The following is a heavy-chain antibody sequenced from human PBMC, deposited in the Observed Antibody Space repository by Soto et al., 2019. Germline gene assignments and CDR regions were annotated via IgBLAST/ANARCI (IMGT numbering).Heavy chain of an antibody. J-gene: IGHJ4*02. CDR2: ISYDGSNK. D-gene: IGHD6-13*01. V-gene: IGHV3-30*18. CDR1: GFTFSSYG. Sequence: QVQLVESGGGVVQPGRSLRLSCAASGFTFSSYGMHWVRQAPGKGLEWVAVISYDGSNKYYADSVKGRFTISRDNSKNTLYLQMNSLRAEDTAVYYCAKDLWPLAAADTAADYWVQGTLVTVS. CDR3: AKDLWPLAAADTAADY.